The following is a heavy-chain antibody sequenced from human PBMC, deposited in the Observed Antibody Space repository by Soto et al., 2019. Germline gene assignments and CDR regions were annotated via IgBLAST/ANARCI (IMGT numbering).Heavy chain of an antibody. V-gene: IGHV3-33*01. CDR1: GFTFRSYG. Sequence: QVQLVESGGGVVQPGRSLRLSCAASGFTFRSYGMHWVRQAPGKGLEWVAVIWYDGGNKHYADSVKGRFTISRDNSKNTLYLQMKSLRAEDTAVYYCARVTYSSSAAPFRYYGMDVWGQGTTVTVPS. J-gene: IGHJ6*02. CDR2: IWYDGGNK. CDR3: ARVTYSSSAAPFRYYGMDV. D-gene: IGHD6-6*01.